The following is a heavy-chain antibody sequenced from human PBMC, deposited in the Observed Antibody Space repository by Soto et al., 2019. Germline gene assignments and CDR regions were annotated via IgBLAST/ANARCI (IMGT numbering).Heavy chain of an antibody. CDR3: ARDRKGGRLGELSFHELYYYYYGMDV. V-gene: IGHV1-69*08. CDR1: GGTFSSYT. CDR2: IIPILGIA. J-gene: IGHJ6*02. Sequence: QVQLVQSGAEVKKPGSSVKVSCKASGGTFSSYTISWVRQAPGQGLEWMGRIIPILGIANYAQKFQGRVTITADKSTSTAYMELSSLRSEDTAVYYCARDRKGGRLGELSFHELYYYYYGMDVWGQGTTVTVSS. D-gene: IGHD3-16*02.